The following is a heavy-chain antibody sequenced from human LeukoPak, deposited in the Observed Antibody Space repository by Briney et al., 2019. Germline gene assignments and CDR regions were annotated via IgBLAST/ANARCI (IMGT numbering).Heavy chain of an antibody. CDR2: INSDGSST. V-gene: IGHV3-74*01. J-gene: IGHJ4*02. CDR1: GFTFSSYW. Sequence: GGSLRLSCAASGFTFSSYWMHWVRQAPGKGLVWVSRINSDGSSTSYADSVKGRFTISRDNAKNTLYLQMNSLRAEDTAVYYCARARARYCSGGSCYPAPFDYWGQGTLVTVSS. CDR3: ARARARYCSGGSCYPAPFDY. D-gene: IGHD2-15*01.